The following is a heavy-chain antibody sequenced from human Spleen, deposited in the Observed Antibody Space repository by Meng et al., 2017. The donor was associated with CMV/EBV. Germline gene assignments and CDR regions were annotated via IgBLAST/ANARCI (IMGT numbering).Heavy chain of an antibody. CDR1: GFTFSSYW. D-gene: IGHD2-2*01. Sequence: GESLKISCAASGFTFSSYWMSWVRQAPGKGLEWVANIKQDGSEKYYVDSVKGRFTISRDNSRNSLYLQMNSLSAEDTAVYYCARAPRATVPTGYFDYWGQGTLVTVSS. CDR2: IKQDGSEK. J-gene: IGHJ4*02. CDR3: ARAPRATVPTGYFDY. V-gene: IGHV3-7*01.